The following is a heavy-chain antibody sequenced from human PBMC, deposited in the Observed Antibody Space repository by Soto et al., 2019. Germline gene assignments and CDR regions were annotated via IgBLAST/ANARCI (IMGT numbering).Heavy chain of an antibody. CDR3: ARYFRGSGRYFFDY. D-gene: IGHD6-19*01. CDR2: IKSRLLGGTT. CDR1: GFTFSNAW. Sequence: GGSLRLSCAASGFTFSNAWMTWVRQAPGKGLEWVGRIKSRLLGGTTDSAAPVKGRFTISRDNAKDSLYLQMNSLRGEDTAVYYCARYFRGSGRYFFDYWGQGTLVTVSS. V-gene: IGHV3-15*01. J-gene: IGHJ4*02.